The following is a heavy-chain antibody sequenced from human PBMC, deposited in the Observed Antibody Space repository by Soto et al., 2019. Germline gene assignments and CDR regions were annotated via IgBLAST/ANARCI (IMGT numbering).Heavy chain of an antibody. D-gene: IGHD3-9*01. CDR3: ARGSAQRYFDWARMDV. CDR2: MWYDGTNK. Sequence: SLRLSCAASGFTFRIYSMHWVRQSPGKGLEWVAVMWYDGTNKYYGESVKGRFTISRDNSENTLYLQMNSLRVEDTAVYYCARGSAQRYFDWARMDVWGQGTTVTVSS. J-gene: IGHJ6*02. CDR1: GFTFRIYS. V-gene: IGHV3-33*01.